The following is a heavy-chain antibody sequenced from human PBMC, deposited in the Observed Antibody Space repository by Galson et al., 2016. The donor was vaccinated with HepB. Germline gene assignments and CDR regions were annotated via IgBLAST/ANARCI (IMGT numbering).Heavy chain of an antibody. J-gene: IGHJ4*02. D-gene: IGHD6-13*01. Sequence: PALVKPTQTLTLTCSFSGFSPSTSGVGVGWIRQPPGKALEWLALIYWDDDKRYSPSLKSRLTITKDTSKNQVVLTMTNMDPVDTATYYCAHTTPRIAGDYWGQGTLVTVSS. CDR1: GFSPSTSGVG. CDR3: AHTTPRIAGDY. CDR2: IYWDDDK. V-gene: IGHV2-5*02.